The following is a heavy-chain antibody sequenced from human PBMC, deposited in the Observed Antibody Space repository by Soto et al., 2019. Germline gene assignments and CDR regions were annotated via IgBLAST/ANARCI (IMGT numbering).Heavy chain of an antibody. D-gene: IGHD2-2*02. CDR2: IIPLFGTA. CDR3: ARVSGDVLVAAAISYYYYGMDV. CDR1: GGTFSSYA. J-gene: IGHJ6*02. Sequence: QVQLVQSGAEVTKPGSSVKVSCKASGGTFSSYAISWVRQAPGQGLEWMGGIIPLFGTANYAQNFQGRVTITAGKSTSTAYMELSSLISEKTAVYYCARVSGDVLVAAAISYYYYGMDVWGQGTTVTVSS. V-gene: IGHV1-69*14.